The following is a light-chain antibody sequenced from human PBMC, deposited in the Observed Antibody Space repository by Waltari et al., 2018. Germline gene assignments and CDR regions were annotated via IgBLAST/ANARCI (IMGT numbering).Light chain of an antibody. CDR3: SSYTSSSTLV. CDR2: EVS. Sequence: QSALTQPASVSGSPGQSITISCTGTSSDVGGYNYVSRYQHYPGKAPKFMIYEVSNRPSGVSNRFAGPKSGNTASLPISGLQPEDEADYYCSSYTSSSTLVFGGGTKLTVL. CDR1: SSDVGGYNY. V-gene: IGLV2-14*01. J-gene: IGLJ2*01.